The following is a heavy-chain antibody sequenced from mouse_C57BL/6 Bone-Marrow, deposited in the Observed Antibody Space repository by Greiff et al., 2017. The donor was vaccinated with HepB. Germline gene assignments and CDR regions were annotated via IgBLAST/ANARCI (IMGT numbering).Heavy chain of an antibody. J-gene: IGHJ3*01. V-gene: IGHV5-9-1*02. Sequence: EVKLVESGEGLVKPGGSLKLSCAASGFTFSSYAMSWVRQTPEKRLEWVAYISGGGDYIYYADTVKGRFTISRDNARNTLYLQMSSLKSEDTAMYYCTRDPRWLLKAYWGQGTLVTVSA. CDR1: GFTFSSYA. CDR2: ISGGGDYI. CDR3: TRDPRWLLKAY. D-gene: IGHD2-3*01.